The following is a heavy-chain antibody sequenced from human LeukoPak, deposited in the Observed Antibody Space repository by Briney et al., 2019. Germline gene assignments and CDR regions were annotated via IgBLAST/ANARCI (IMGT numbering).Heavy chain of an antibody. V-gene: IGHV4-34*01. Sequence: SETLSLTCAVYGGSFSGYYWSWIRQPPGKGLEWIGEIDHSGSTNYNPSLKSRVTISVDTSKNHFFLQLSSVTAADTAVDYWWRGRKNSSNWYREFRCTFDYWGQGTLVTVSS. J-gene: IGHJ4*02. CDR1: GGSFSGYY. CDR3: WRGRKNSSNWYREFRCTFDY. D-gene: IGHD6-13*01. CDR2: IDHSGST.